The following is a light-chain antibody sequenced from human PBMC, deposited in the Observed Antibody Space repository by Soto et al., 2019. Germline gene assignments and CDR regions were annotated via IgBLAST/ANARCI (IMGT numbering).Light chain of an antibody. J-gene: IGLJ1*01. CDR1: SSDVGGYNF. V-gene: IGLV2-14*01. Sequence: QSALTQPASVSGSPGQSLTISCTGTSSDVGGYNFVSWYQQHPGKAPKFMIYDVSNRPSGVSNRFSGSKSGNTASLTIPGLQAEDEADYYCSSYSTISTYVFGTGTKLTVL. CDR3: SSYSTISTYV. CDR2: DVS.